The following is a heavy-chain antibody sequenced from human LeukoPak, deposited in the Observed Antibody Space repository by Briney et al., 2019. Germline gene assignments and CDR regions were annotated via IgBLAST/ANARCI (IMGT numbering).Heavy chain of an antibody. Sequence: GGSLRLSCAASGFTFSSYWMHWVRQAPGKGLVWVSRINSDGSSTSYADSVKGRFTTSRDNSKNTLYLQMNSLRAEDTAVYFCAKEGGAAVGTTDFDYWGQGTLVTVSS. D-gene: IGHD6-13*01. V-gene: IGHV3-74*01. J-gene: IGHJ4*02. CDR3: AKEGGAAVGTTDFDY. CDR2: INSDGSST. CDR1: GFTFSSYW.